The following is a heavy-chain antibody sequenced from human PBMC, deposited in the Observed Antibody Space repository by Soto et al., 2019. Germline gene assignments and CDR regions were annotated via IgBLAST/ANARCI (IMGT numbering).Heavy chain of an antibody. D-gene: IGHD3-22*01. CDR3: ARHPRDSSGSGNWFDP. Sequence: AXGTLSLTCTVSGGSISSSSYYWGWIREPPGKGLEWIGSIYYSGSTYYNPSLKSRVTISVDTSKNQFSLKLSSVTAADTAVYYCARHPRDSSGSGNWFDPWGQGTLVTVSS. CDR2: IYYSGST. J-gene: IGHJ5*02. V-gene: IGHV4-39*01. CDR1: GGSISSSSYY.